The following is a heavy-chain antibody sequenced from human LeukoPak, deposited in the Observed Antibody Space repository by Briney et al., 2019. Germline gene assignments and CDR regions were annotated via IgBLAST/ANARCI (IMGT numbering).Heavy chain of an antibody. D-gene: IGHD1-26*01. Sequence: PGGALEISCAAFGFTFSSYSMNWVRQGPGKGLELVSSISSGSSNNYYASSVNRRSTTTRNTTNNSLYLKINRLTADDAAEYYCARDYRATWESHNHVHWGEGTPVTVSS. J-gene: IGHJ4*02. V-gene: IGHV3-21*01. CDR3: ARDYRATWESHNHVH. CDR1: GFTFSSYS. CDR2: ISSGSSNN.